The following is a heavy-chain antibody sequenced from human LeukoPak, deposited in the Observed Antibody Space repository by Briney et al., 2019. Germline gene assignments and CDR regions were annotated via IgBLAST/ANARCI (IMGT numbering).Heavy chain of an antibody. CDR1: GFTFSSYA. Sequence: GGSLRLSCAASGFTFSSYAMSWVHQAPGKGLEWLSAISGSGGSTYYADPVKGRFTISRDNSKNTLYLQMNSLRAEDTAVYYCAKDAGKYCSSTSCYIHGDYWGQGTLVTVSS. D-gene: IGHD2-2*02. V-gene: IGHV3-23*01. J-gene: IGHJ4*02. CDR3: AKDAGKYCSSTSCYIHGDY. CDR2: ISGSGGST.